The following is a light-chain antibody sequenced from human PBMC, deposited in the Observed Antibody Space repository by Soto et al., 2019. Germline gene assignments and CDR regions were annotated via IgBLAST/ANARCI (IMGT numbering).Light chain of an antibody. J-gene: IGKJ1*01. CDR1: QSISKK. CDR2: GAS. Sequence: EIVITQSPATLSVSPGERATLSCRATQSISKKLAWYQQKSGQAPRLLIYGASTRATGVPARFSGSGSGTEFALTISGLQSEDFAVYYCQQYDNWPPWTFGQGTKVDI. CDR3: QQYDNWPPWT. V-gene: IGKV3-15*01.